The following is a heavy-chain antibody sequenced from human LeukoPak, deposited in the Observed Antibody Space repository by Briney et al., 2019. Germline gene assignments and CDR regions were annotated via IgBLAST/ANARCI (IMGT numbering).Heavy chain of an antibody. J-gene: IGHJ4*02. D-gene: IGHD5-24*01. CDR1: GGSISTYY. Sequence: PSETLSLTCTVSGGSISTYYWSWIRQPPGKGLEWIGFIYYSGSANYNPSLKSRVTISVDTSKNHFSLKLSSVTAADTAVYYCARYPFDGYNYYFDYWGQGTLVIVSS. CDR2: IYYSGSA. V-gene: IGHV4-59*01. CDR3: ARYPFDGYNYYFDY.